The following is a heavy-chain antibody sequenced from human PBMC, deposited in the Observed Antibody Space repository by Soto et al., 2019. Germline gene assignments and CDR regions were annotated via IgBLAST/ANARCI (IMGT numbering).Heavy chain of an antibody. V-gene: IGHV3-30*18. CDR1: GFTFNNYG. CDR3: AKRRGDHSNYSWGIDV. J-gene: IGHJ6*02. D-gene: IGHD4-4*01. CDR2: ISYDGSHK. Sequence: QVQLVESGGGVVQPGRSLRLSCAASGFTFNNYGMHWVRQAPGKGLVWVTVISYDGSHKYYADSVKGRFTISRDNSKNTPYPQMNSLRDEDTAVYYCAKRRGDHSNYSWGIDVWGQGTTVTVSS.